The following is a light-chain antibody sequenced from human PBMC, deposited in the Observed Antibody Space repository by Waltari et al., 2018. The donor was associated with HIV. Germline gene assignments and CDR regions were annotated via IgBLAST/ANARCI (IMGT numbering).Light chain of an antibody. CDR2: RTS. V-gene: IGKV1-5*03. Sequence: DIQMTQSPSTLSASVGDRVTITCRASQSINNWLAWYQQKPGKAPKVLIYRTSTLKSGVPSRFSGSGSGTEFTLTISSLQPDDFATYYCQQYNTYSETFGQGTKVEIK. CDR3: QQYNTYSET. CDR1: QSINNW. J-gene: IGKJ1*01.